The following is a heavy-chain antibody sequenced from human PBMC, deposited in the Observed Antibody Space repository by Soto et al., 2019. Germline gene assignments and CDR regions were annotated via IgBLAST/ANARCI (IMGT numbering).Heavy chain of an antibody. CDR3: SRGILV. J-gene: IGHJ4*02. CDR2: ISYGGST. Sequence: QVQLQESGPGLVKPSQTLSLTCTVSGGSINSGGYCWSWIRQHPGKGLDWIGCISYGGSTSYNPSLESRVTISVGTSKNQCSLKRASGTAADTAVHYCSRGILVWGQGALITVSS. D-gene: IGHD3-10*01. V-gene: IGHV4-31*03. CDR1: GGSINSGGYC.